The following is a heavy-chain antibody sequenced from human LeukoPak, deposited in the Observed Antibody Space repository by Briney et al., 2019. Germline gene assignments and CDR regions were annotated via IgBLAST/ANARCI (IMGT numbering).Heavy chain of an antibody. CDR3: ARDYDPDYYDSSGYSDY. CDR1: GFTFSTYW. Sequence: GGSLRLSCAASGFTFSTYWMHWVRQAPGKGMVWVSRINSDGRRTTHADTVEGRVVISRDNARIILYLQMNSVRAEDTAVYYCARDYDPDYYDSSGYSDYWGQGTRVTVSS. V-gene: IGHV3-74*03. J-gene: IGHJ4*01. CDR2: INSDGRRT. D-gene: IGHD3-22*01.